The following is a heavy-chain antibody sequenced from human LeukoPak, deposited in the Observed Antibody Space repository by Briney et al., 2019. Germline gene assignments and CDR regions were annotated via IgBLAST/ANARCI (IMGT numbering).Heavy chain of an antibody. D-gene: IGHD3-22*01. CDR3: ARGSSYDSSGDEAFDI. CDR1: AFTASTIN. Sequence: WGSLRLSSAATAFTASTINSSCAPQAPGKGLEWVSVIYSGGSTYYADSVKGRFTISRDNSKNTLYLQMNSLRAEDTAVYYCARGSSYDSSGDEAFDIWGQGTMVTVSS. V-gene: IGHV3-53*01. J-gene: IGHJ3*02. CDR2: IYSGGST.